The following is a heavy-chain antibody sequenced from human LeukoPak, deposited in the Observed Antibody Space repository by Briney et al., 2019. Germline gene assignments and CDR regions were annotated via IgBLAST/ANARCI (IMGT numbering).Heavy chain of an antibody. Sequence: GGSLRLSCAASGFTFSSYGMHWVRQPPGKGLEWVAVIWYDGSNKYYADSVKSRFAISRDNSKNTLYLQMNSLRAEDTAVYYCARGERYPYYFDYWGQGTLVTVSS. CDR1: GFTFSSYG. V-gene: IGHV3-33*01. D-gene: IGHD1-26*01. J-gene: IGHJ4*02. CDR2: IWYDGSNK. CDR3: ARGERYPYYFDY.